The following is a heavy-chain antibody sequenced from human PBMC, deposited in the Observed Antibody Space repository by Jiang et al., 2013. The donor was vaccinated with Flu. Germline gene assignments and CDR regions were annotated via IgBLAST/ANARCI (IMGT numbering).Heavy chain of an antibody. D-gene: IGHD3-22*01. Sequence: VQLLESGGGLVQPGGSLRLSCAASGFTFSIYAMSWVRQAPGKGLEWVSAFSGSDGSTYYADSVKGRFTISRDNSKDTLYLQMNSLRAEDTALYYCAKWGLADYYDSSGYLDYWGQGTLVTVSS. CDR2: FSGSDGST. V-gene: IGHV3-23*01. J-gene: IGHJ4*02. CDR3: AKWGLADYYDSSGYLDY. CDR1: GFTFSIYA.